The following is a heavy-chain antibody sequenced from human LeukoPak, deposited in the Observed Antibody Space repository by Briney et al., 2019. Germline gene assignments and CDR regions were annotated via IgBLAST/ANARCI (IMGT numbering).Heavy chain of an antibody. CDR2: ISAYTGNT. CDR3: TRALFSELVDY. J-gene: IGHJ4*02. Sequence: GASVKVSCKASGYTFASYGISWVRQAPGQGLEWMGWISAYTGNTNYAQKLQGRVTMTTDTSTSTAYMELRSLRSDDTAVYYCTRALFSELVDYWGQGTLVTVSS. V-gene: IGHV1-18*01. CDR1: GYTFASYG. D-gene: IGHD1-1*01.